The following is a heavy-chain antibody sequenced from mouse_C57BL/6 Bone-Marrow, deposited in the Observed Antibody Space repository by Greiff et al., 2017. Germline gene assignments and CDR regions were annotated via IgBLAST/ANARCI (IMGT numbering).Heavy chain of an antibody. J-gene: IGHJ2*01. D-gene: IGHD1-1*01. CDR2: IDPENGDT. CDR1: GFNIKDDY. Sequence: EVQRVESGAELVRPGASVKLSCTASGFNIKDDYMHWVKQRPEQGLEWIGWIDPENGDTEYASKFQGKATITADTSSNTAYLQLSSLTSEDTAVYYCTPYYYGFDYWGQGTTLTVSS. V-gene: IGHV14-4*01. CDR3: TPYYYGFDY.